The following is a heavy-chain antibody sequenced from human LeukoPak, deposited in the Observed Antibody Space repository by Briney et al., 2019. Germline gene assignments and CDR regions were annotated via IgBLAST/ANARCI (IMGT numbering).Heavy chain of an antibody. CDR3: VRDGDDYNFDH. Sequence: GGSLRLSCAASGFSFSSCWMHWVRQAPGKGLEWVSRVNSEGGYRNYADSVKGRFTISRDNAKNTLYLEMHSLRAEDTAVYYCVRDGDDYNFDHWGQGSLVTVSS. D-gene: IGHD5-24*01. J-gene: IGHJ5*02. CDR2: VNSEGGYR. V-gene: IGHV3-74*01. CDR1: GFSFSSCW.